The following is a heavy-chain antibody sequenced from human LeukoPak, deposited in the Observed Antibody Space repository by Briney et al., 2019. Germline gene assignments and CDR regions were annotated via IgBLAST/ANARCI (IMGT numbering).Heavy chain of an antibody. CDR2: INHSGST. D-gene: IGHD2-15*01. CDR3: ARNLVVASLHPNDY. V-gene: IGHV4-34*01. CDR1: GGSFSDYF. Sequence: SETLSLTCAVYGGSFSDYFWSWIRQPPGKGLEWIGEINHSGSTKYNPSLKSRVIISVDTSKSQFSLRLSSVTAADTAVYYCARNLVVASLHPNDYWGQGTLVRVSS. J-gene: IGHJ4*02.